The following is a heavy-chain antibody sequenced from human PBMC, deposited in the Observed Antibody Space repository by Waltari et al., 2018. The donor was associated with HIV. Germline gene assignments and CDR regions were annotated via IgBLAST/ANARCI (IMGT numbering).Heavy chain of an antibody. J-gene: IGHJ1*01. CDR3: ARGGKWARERELQH. V-gene: IGHV3-48*04. CDR1: GFTFSSYS. Sequence: EVQLVESGGGLVQPGGSLILSCAASGFTFSSYSMNWVRQAPGKGLEWVSYISSSSTIYYADSVKGRFTISRDNAKNSLYLQMNSLRAEDTAVYYCARGGKWARERELQHWGQGTLVTVSS. CDR2: ISSSSTI. D-gene: IGHD2-8*01.